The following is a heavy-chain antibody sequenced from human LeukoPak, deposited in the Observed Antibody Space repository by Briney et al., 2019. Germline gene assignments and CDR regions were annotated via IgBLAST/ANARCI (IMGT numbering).Heavy chain of an antibody. J-gene: IGHJ4*02. CDR3: ARLGLARTADY. CDR2: ISSNGGST. Sequence: GGSLRLFCAASGFTFISYDMHWVRQAPGKGLEYVSAISSNGGSTYYANSVKGRFTISRDNSKNTLYLQMGSLRAEDMAVYYCARLGLARTADYWGQGTLVTVSS. D-gene: IGHD3-16*01. V-gene: IGHV3-64*01. CDR1: GFTFISYD.